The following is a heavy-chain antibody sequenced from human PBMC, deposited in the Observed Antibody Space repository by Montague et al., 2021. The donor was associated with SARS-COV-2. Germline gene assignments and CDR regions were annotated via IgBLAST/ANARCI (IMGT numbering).Heavy chain of an antibody. D-gene: IGHD3-16*01. J-gene: IGHJ6*02. CDR2: IFDNGDT. Sequence: SETLSPSCTVSGVAISYGDWSWIRQPPGKGLEWIVTIFDNGDTDHNPSLKSRVTVLEDTSQNQFSLRLSSVAAADTALYYCARSYERSCDVWGQGTTVTVSS. CDR1: GVAISYGD. V-gene: IGHV4-4*09. CDR3: ARSYERSCDV.